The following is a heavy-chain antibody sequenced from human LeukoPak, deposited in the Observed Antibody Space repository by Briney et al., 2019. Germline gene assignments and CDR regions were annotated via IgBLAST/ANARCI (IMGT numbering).Heavy chain of an antibody. Sequence: ASVKVSCKASGGTFSSYAISWVRQAPGQGLEWMGGIIPIFGTANYAQKFQGRVTITADESTSTAYMELSSLRSEDTAVYYCARQEPAVAARGAWFDPWGQGTLVTVSS. CDR1: GGTFSSYA. V-gene: IGHV1-69*01. CDR3: ARQEPAVAARGAWFDP. J-gene: IGHJ5*02. CDR2: IIPIFGTA. D-gene: IGHD6-19*01.